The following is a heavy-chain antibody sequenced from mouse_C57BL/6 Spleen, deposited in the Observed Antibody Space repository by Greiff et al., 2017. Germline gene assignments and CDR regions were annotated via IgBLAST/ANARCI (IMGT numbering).Heavy chain of an antibody. D-gene: IGHD1-1*01. CDR3: ARSPFCGSSSSWCAY. CDR1: GFSLSTSGMG. CDR2: TYWDDDK. Sequence: QVTLKESGPGILQSSQTLSLTCSFSGFSLSTSGMGVSWIRQPSGKGLEWLAHTYWDDDKRYNPSLKSRLTISKDTSRNQVFLKITSVDTADTATCYCARSPFCGSSSSWCAYWGQGTLVTVSA. V-gene: IGHV8-12*01. J-gene: IGHJ3*01.